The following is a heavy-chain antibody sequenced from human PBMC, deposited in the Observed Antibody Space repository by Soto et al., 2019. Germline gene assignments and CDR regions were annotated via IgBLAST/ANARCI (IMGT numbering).Heavy chain of an antibody. D-gene: IGHD3-10*01. CDR1: GGTFNSYG. J-gene: IGHJ5*02. CDR2: IIPLYGTV. V-gene: IGHV1-69*06. Sequence: QAHLAQSGAEVKRPGSSVTVSCKASGGTFNSYGISWVRQAPGQGLDWMGGIIPLYGTVNYAQKFQGRVSIIAGKTPRTDSMDRYSLRYDDTGVYYCARVRVFPGVFPSHLGPGGRGTLVPVS. CDR3: ARVRVFPGVFPSHLGP.